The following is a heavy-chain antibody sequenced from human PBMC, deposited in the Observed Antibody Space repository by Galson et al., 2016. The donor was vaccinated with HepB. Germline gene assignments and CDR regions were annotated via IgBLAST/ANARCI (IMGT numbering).Heavy chain of an antibody. V-gene: IGHV3-9*01. CDR2: ISWSSDNT. CDR3: AKDRASPGSCYGKYFYGMDF. D-gene: IGHD3-10*01. Sequence: SLRLSCAASGFTFGDYAMNWVRQAPGKGLEWVSGISWSSDNTDYADSVKGRFTISRDNGKNSLYLQMNSLRAEDTALYYCAKDRASPGSCYGKYFYGMDFWGQGTTVTVSS. CDR1: GFTFGDYA. J-gene: IGHJ6*02.